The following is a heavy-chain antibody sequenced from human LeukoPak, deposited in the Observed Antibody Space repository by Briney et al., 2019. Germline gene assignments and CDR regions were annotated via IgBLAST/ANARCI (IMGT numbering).Heavy chain of an antibody. CDR2: IYYSATT. CDR3: ASLDSSGYYFDY. D-gene: IGHD3-22*01. J-gene: IGHJ4*02. Sequence: GREWIVSIYYSATTYYNPSLKSRVPISVDTSKKQISLQLSSVTAADTAVYYCASLDSSGYYFDYWGQGALVTVSS. V-gene: IGHV4-39*01.